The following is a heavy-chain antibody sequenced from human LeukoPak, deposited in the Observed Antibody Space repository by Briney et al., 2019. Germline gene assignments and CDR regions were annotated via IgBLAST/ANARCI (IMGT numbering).Heavy chain of an antibody. D-gene: IGHD2-8*02. CDR3: ARIGLFSGYGTGYIGRDAFDV. CDR2: IYYSGST. Sequence: PSETLSLTCTVSGGSISSHYWSWIRQPPGKGLEWIGYIYYSGSTNYNPSLKSRVTISVDTSKNQFSLKLSSVTAADTAVYYCARIGLFSGYGTGYIGRDAFDVWGQGTMVTVSS. V-gene: IGHV4-59*11. J-gene: IGHJ3*01. CDR1: GGSISSHY.